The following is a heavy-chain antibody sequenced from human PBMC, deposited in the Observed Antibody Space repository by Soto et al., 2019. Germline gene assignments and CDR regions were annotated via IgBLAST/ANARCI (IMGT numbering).Heavy chain of an antibody. J-gene: IGHJ3*02. V-gene: IGHV1-69*13. Sequence: SVKVSCKASVGTFSSYAISWVRQAPGQGLEWMGGIIPIFGTANYAQKFQGRVTITADESTSTAYMELSSLRSEDTAVYYCASIDDSSGYATDAFDIWGQGTMVTVSS. CDR2: IIPIFGTA. D-gene: IGHD3-22*01. CDR1: VGTFSSYA. CDR3: ASIDDSSGYATDAFDI.